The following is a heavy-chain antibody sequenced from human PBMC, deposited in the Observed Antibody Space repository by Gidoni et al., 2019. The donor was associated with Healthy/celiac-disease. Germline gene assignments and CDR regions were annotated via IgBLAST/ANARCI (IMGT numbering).Heavy chain of an antibody. D-gene: IGHD2-2*02. J-gene: IGHJ3*02. CDR2: IYYSGST. V-gene: IGHV4-59*01. Sequence: QVQLQESGPGLVQPSETLSLTCTVSGGSISSYYWSWIRQPPGKGLEWIGYIYYSGSTNYNPSLKSRVTISVDTSKNQFSLKLSSVTAADTAVYYCARGLGYCSSTSCYTRGDDAFDIWGQGTMVTVSS. CDR3: ARGLGYCSSTSCYTRGDDAFDI. CDR1: GGSISSYY.